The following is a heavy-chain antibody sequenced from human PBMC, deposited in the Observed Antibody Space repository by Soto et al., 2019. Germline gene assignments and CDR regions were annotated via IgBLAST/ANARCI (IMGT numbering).Heavy chain of an antibody. D-gene: IGHD3-22*01. V-gene: IGHV4-30-4*01. Sequence: SETLSLTCTVSGGSISSGDYYWSWIRQPPGRGLEWIGYIYYSGSTYYNPSLKSRVTISVDTSKNQFSLKLSSVTAADTAVYYCARDLGYYDSSGSYFDYWGQGTLVTVSS. CDR3: ARDLGYYDSSGSYFDY. CDR2: IYYSGST. J-gene: IGHJ4*02. CDR1: GGSISSGDYY.